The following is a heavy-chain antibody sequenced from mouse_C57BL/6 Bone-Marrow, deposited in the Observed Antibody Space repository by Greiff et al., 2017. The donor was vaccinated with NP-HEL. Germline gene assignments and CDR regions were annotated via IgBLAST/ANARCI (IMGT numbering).Heavy chain of an antibody. Sequence: VQLQQPGAELVRPGTSVKLSCKASGYTFTSYWMHWVKQRPGQGLEWIGVIDPSDSYTNYNQKFKGKATLTVDTSSSTAYMQLSSLTSEDSAVYYCARHPGDYWGQGTTLTVSS. V-gene: IGHV1-59*01. J-gene: IGHJ2*01. CDR2: IDPSDSYT. CDR3: ARHPGDY. CDR1: GYTFTSYW.